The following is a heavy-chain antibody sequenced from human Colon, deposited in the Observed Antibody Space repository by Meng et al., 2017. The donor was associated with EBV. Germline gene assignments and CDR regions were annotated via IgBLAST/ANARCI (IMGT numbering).Heavy chain of an antibody. CDR3: ARRRYYYGSGSYHSYYFDY. CDR2: IYYNGST. D-gene: IGHD3-10*01. Sequence: QLALQESAPVLVKPSGTLSLTCTVSGCSISISSYYWGWIRQPPGKGLEWIGSIYYNGSTYYNPSLKSRVTISVDTSKNQFSLKLNSVTAADTAVYYCARRRYYYGSGSYHSYYFDYWGQGALVTVSS. J-gene: IGHJ4*02. V-gene: IGHV4-39*01. CDR1: GCSISISSYY.